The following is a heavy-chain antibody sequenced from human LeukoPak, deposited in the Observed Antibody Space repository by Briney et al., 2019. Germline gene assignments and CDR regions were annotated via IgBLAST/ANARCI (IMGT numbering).Heavy chain of an antibody. CDR2: IWYDGRNK. CDR3: ARGQDLRYSSALYY. D-gene: IGHD6-19*01. J-gene: IGHJ4*02. Sequence: PGRSLRLSCAASGFSFSSYGMHWVRQAPGRGLEWVAGIWYDGRNKDYADSVKGRFTISRDNSKKTLYLQMNSLRAEDTAVYYCARGQDLRYSSALYYWGQGTLATVSS. V-gene: IGHV3-33*01. CDR1: GFSFSSYG.